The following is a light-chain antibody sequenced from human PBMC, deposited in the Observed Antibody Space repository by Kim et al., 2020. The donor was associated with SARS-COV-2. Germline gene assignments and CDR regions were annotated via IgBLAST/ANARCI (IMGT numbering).Light chain of an antibody. Sequence: EIVLTQSPATLSLSPGERATLSCRASQSVSTYLAWYQQKPGQAPSLLIYDASNRAPGIPTRFSGSGSGTDFTLTISSLEPEDFAVYYCQQRSNWPPGYTFGQGTKLEIK. CDR3: QQRSNWPPGYT. CDR1: QSVSTY. CDR2: DAS. J-gene: IGKJ2*01. V-gene: IGKV3-11*01.